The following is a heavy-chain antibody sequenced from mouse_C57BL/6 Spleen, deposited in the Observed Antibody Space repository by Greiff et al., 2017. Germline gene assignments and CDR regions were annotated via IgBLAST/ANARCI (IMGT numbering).Heavy chain of an antibody. CDR2: IDPETGGT. CDR1: GYTFTDYE. D-gene: IGHD2-4*01. CDR3: TSHYDYGAWVAY. J-gene: IGHJ3*01. Sequence: QVQLKQSGAELVRPGASVTLSCKASGYTFTDYEMHWVKQTPVHGLEWIGAIDPETGGTAYNQKFKGKAILTADKSSSTAYMELRSLTSEDSAVYYWTSHYDYGAWVAYWGQGTLVTVSA. V-gene: IGHV1-15*01.